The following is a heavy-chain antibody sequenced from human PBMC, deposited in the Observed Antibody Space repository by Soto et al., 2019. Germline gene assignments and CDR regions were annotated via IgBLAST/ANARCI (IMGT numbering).Heavy chain of an antibody. Sequence: EVQLLESGGGLVQHGGSLRLSCAASGFTFSSYAMSWVRQAPGKGLEWVSAISGSGGSTYYADSVKGRFTISRDNSKNTLYLQMNSLRAEDTAVYYCAKDGVPAASTGAAARPDYFDYWGQGTLVTVSS. CDR2: ISGSGGST. D-gene: IGHD2-2*01. CDR1: GFTFSSYA. J-gene: IGHJ4*02. V-gene: IGHV3-23*01. CDR3: AKDGVPAASTGAAARPDYFDY.